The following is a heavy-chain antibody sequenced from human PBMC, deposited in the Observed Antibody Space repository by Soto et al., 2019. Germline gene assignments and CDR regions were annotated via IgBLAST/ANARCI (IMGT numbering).Heavy chain of an antibody. Sequence: SVKVSCKASGYTFTHYNMHWVRQAPGQGLEWMGGIIPIFDTANYAQKFQGRVTITADESTSTAYMELSSLRSEDTAVYYCARHDCISTSCYYYYYYSMDVWG. CDR3: ARHDCISTSCYYYYYYSMDV. CDR1: GYTFTHYN. V-gene: IGHV1-69*13. D-gene: IGHD2-2*01. CDR2: IIPIFDTA. J-gene: IGHJ6*02.